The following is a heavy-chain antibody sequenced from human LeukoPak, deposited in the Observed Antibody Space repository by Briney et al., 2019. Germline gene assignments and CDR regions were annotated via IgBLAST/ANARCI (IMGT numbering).Heavy chain of an antibody. CDR1: GFTFSSYA. CDR3: ARGRSFNYHDFWSGKPSPYPYNWFDP. J-gene: IGHJ5*02. Sequence: GRSLRLSCAASGFTFSSYAMRWVRQAPGKGLEWVAVISYDGSNKYYADSVKGRFTISRDNSKNTLYLQMNSLRAEDTAVYYCARGRSFNYHDFWSGKPSPYPYNWFDPWGQGTLVTVSS. V-gene: IGHV3-30*01. CDR2: ISYDGSNK. D-gene: IGHD3-3*01.